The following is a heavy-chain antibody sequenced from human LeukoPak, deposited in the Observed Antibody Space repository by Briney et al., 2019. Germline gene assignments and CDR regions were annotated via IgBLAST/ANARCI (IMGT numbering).Heavy chain of an antibody. Sequence: SQTPSLTCTVFGSSLTSGDYYWSWIRQPPGKGLEWIGYIYYSGSTHSNPSLKSRVTISVDTSKNQFSLNLSSVTAADTAVYYCARAYFRGYYFDSWGQGTLVTVSS. CDR3: ARAYFRGYYFDS. CDR2: IYYSGST. D-gene: IGHD3-16*01. J-gene: IGHJ4*02. V-gene: IGHV4-30-4*01. CDR1: GSSLTSGDYY.